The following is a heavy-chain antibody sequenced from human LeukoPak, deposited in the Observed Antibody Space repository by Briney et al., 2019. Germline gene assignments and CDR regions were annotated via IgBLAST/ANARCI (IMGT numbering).Heavy chain of an antibody. CDR3: ASSRFDSGGYHADY. D-gene: IGHD3-22*01. CDR1: GGSISSGGYS. CDR2: IYHSGST. V-gene: IGHV4-30-2*02. Sequence: SETLSLTCAVSGGSISSGGYSWSWIRQPPGKGLEWIGYIYHSGSTYYNPPLKSRVTISVDRSKNRFSLKLSSVTAADTAVYYCASSRFDSGGYHADYWGLGTLVTVSS. J-gene: IGHJ4*02.